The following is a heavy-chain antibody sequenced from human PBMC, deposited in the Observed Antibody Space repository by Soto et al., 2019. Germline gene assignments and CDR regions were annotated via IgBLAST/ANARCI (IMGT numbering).Heavy chain of an antibody. CDR3: ARTPYCSGGSCYDFFDY. CDR2: IIPIFGTA. J-gene: IGHJ4*02. D-gene: IGHD2-15*01. V-gene: IGHV1-69*13. Sequence: ASVKVSCKASGGTFSSYAISWVRQAPGQGLEWMGGIIPIFGTANYAQKFQGRVTITADESTSTAYMELGSLRSEDTAVYYCARTPYCSGGSCYDFFDYWGQGTQVTVSS. CDR1: GGTFSSYA.